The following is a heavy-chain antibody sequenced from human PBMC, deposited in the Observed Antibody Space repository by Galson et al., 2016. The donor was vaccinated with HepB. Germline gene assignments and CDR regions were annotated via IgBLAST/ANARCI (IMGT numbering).Heavy chain of an antibody. V-gene: IGHV3-21*01. CDR2: ISRNGSFI. CDR1: GFPFSDYT. Sequence: SLRLSCAASGFPFSDYTMNWVRQGPGKGLEWVSSISRNGSFIFYSDSVKGRFTISRDNAKNSLYLQMNSLRVEDTAVYYCAIGFFDNTGHPGYFQHWGRGTLVTGSS. J-gene: IGHJ1*01. D-gene: IGHD3-22*01. CDR3: AIGFFDNTGHPGYFQH.